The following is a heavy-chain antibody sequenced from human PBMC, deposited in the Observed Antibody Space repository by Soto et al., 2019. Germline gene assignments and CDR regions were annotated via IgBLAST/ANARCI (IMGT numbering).Heavy chain of an antibody. Sequence: GESRKISCQGSGYSFTSNWIGGVRQKSGKGLEWMGIIYPGDSDTKYSPSFQGQVTISVDKSNSTAYLQWGSLKASDTAMYYCARHLFESSRYRYFDFRGQGTLVTVSS. D-gene: IGHD3-22*01. CDR1: GYSFTSNW. J-gene: IGHJ4*02. CDR3: ARHLFESSRYRYFDF. V-gene: IGHV5-51*01. CDR2: IYPGDSDT.